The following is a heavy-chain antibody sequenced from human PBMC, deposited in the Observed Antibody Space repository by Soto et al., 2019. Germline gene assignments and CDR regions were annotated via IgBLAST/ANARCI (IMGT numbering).Heavy chain of an antibody. V-gene: IGHV3-43*01. Sequence: SLRLSCAASGFTFDDYTMHWVRQAPGKGLEWVSLISWDGGSTYYADSVKGRFTISRDNSKNSLYLQMNSLRTEDTALYYCAKDMGDFWSGSKSDYYYGMDVWGQGTTVTVSS. D-gene: IGHD3-3*01. CDR1: GFTFDDYT. CDR3: AKDMGDFWSGSKSDYYYGMDV. CDR2: ISWDGGST. J-gene: IGHJ6*02.